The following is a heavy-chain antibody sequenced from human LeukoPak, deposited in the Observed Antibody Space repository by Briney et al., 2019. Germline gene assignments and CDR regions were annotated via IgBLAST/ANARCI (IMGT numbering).Heavy chain of an antibody. CDR2: IWHDESIK. J-gene: IGHJ4*02. V-gene: IGHV3-33*06. CDR3: AKDTGQWPVRTFDY. D-gene: IGHD6-19*01. Sequence: PGGSLRLSCGASGSTFSASDMHWVRQAPGKGLEWVAVIWHDESIKSYADSVKGRFTISRDNSKNTLYLQMSSLRAEDTAVYYCAKDTGQWPVRTFDYWGQGTLVTVSS. CDR1: GSTFSASD.